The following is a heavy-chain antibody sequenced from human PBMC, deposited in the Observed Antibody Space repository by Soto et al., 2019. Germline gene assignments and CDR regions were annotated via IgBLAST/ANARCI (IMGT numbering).Heavy chain of an antibody. V-gene: IGHV1-18*04. CDR1: GYTFTSYG. D-gene: IGHD2-2*01. CDR3: ARDHGVYCSSTRCSKGRAFDI. J-gene: IGHJ3*02. CDR2: ISAYNGNT. Sequence: ASVKVSCKASGYTFTSYGISWVRQAPGQGLEWMGWISAYNGNTNYAQKLQGRVTMTTDTSTSTAYMELRSLRSDDTAVYYCARDHGVYCSSTRCSKGRAFDIWGQGTMVTVSS.